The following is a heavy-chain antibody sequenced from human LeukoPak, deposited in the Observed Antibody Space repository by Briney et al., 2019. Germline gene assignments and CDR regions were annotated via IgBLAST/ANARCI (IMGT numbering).Heavy chain of an antibody. D-gene: IGHD1-26*01. Sequence: PSETLSLTCVVSGGSMLNNYWNWLRQPAGKGLEWIGRMYTSGSTDYNPSLKSRVTISVDTSKNQFSLKLSSVTAPDTAVYYCAGGWDLAIQHWGQGTLVTVSS. CDR2: MYTSGST. V-gene: IGHV4-4*07. CDR3: AGGWDLAIQH. J-gene: IGHJ1*01. CDR1: GGSMLNNY.